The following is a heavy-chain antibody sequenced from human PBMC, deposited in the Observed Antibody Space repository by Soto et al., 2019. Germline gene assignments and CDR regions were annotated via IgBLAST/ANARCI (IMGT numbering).Heavy chain of an antibody. CDR1: GYTFTGYY. CDR2: INPNSGGT. CDR3: ARGGVVPAATTVDYYYYYMDV. V-gene: IGHV1-2*04. J-gene: IGHJ6*03. Sequence: ASVKVSCKASGYTFTGYYMHWVRQAPGQGLEWMGWINPNSGGTNYAQKFQGWVTMTRDTSISTAYMELSRLRSDDTAVYYCARGGVVPAATTVDYYYYYMDVWGKGTTVTVSS. D-gene: IGHD2-2*01.